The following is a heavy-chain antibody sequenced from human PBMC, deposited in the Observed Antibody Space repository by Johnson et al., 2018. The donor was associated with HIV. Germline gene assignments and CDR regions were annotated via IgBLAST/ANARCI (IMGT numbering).Heavy chain of an antibody. J-gene: IGHJ3*02. CDR3: AKEYLRYRGNYAGAFDI. V-gene: IGHV3-30*02. CDR1: GFTFSSYG. D-gene: IGHD1-26*01. CDR2: IRYDGSNK. Sequence: QAQLVESGGGVVRPGGSLRLSCAASGFTFSSYGMHWVRQAPGKGLEWVAFIRYDGSNKYYADSMKGRFTISRDNYQNTLYLQMNSLRAEDTAVYYCAKEYLRYRGNYAGAFDIWGQGTMVTVSS.